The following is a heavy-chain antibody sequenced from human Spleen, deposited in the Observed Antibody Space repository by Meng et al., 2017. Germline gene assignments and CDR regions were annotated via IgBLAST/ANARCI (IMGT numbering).Heavy chain of an antibody. D-gene: IGHD5-18*01. J-gene: IGHJ4*02. Sequence: GGSLRLSCAASGFTFSSYEMHWVRQAPGKGLEWVSYISSSGSTIYYADSVKGRFTISRDNAKNSLYLQMNSLRAEDTAVYYCARESGYSYGYYFDYWGQGTRVTVSS. CDR2: ISSSGSTI. V-gene: IGHV3-48*03. CDR1: GFTFSSYE. CDR3: ARESGYSYGYYFDY.